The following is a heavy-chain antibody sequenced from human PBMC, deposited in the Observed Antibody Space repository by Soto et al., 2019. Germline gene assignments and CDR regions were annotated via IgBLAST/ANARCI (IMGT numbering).Heavy chain of an antibody. CDR3: ARYNYDSSGYSHYYYGMDV. D-gene: IGHD3-22*01. J-gene: IGHJ6*04. Sequence: SETLRLTYGVSGGSISGSHWRWIRQPTGKVMEWIGEINHSGSTNYNPSLKSRVTISVDTSKNQFSLKLSSVTAADTAVYYCARYNYDSSGYSHYYYGMDVWGEGPTVTVSS. V-gene: IGHV4-34*01. CDR1: GGSISGSH. CDR2: INHSGST.